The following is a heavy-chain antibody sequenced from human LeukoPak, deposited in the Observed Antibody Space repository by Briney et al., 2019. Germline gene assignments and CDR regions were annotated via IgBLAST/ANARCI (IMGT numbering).Heavy chain of an antibody. CDR2: IYTSGST. J-gene: IGHJ4*02. CDR1: GGSISSGSYY. Sequence: SETLSLTCTVSGGSISSGSYYWSWIRQPAGKGLEWIGRIYTSGSTNYNPSLKSRVTISVDTSKNQFSLKLSSVTAADTAVYYCAREVVEGKTIDFDYCSQGTLVTVSS. V-gene: IGHV4-61*02. CDR3: AREVVEGKTIDFDY. D-gene: IGHD2-15*01.